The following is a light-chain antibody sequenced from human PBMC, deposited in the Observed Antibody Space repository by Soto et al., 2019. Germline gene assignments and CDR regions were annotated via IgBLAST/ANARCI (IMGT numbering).Light chain of an antibody. CDR2: GAS. J-gene: IGKJ4*01. Sequence: EIVLTQSPATLSWSAGERATLSCRASQSISNFLAWYQQKPVQSPRLLIYGASSRATGIPDRFSGSGSGTDFTLTISSLEPEDFAVYYCQQRSTFGGGTKVDIK. V-gene: IGKV3-11*01. CDR3: QQRST. CDR1: QSISNF.